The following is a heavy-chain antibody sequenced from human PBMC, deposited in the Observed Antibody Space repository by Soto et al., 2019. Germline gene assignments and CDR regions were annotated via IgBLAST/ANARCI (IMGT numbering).Heavy chain of an antibody. CDR3: ARGWXXXXXXYFDY. J-gene: IGHJ4*02. Sequence: PSETLSLTCAVSGYSISSGYYWGWIRQPPGKGLEWIGSIYHSGSTYYNPSLKSRVTISVDTSKNQFSLKLSSVTAADTAVYYCARGWXXXXXXYFDYWGXGTLVXXSS. V-gene: IGHV4-38-2*01. CDR1: GYSISSGYY. CDR2: IYHSGST.